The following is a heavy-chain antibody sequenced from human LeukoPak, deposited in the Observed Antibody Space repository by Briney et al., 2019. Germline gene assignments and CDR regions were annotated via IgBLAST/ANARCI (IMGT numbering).Heavy chain of an antibody. CDR2: IKQDGSEK. CDR1: GFTFSSYW. D-gene: IGHD6-13*01. CDR3: ARDGRPGQSSWYKKHFDY. Sequence: GGSLRLSCAASGFTFSSYWMSWVRQAPGKGLEWVANIKQDGSEKYYVDSVKGRFTISRDNAKNSLYLQMNSLRAEDTAVYYCARDGRPGQSSWYKKHFDYWGQGTLVTVSS. J-gene: IGHJ4*02. V-gene: IGHV3-7*01.